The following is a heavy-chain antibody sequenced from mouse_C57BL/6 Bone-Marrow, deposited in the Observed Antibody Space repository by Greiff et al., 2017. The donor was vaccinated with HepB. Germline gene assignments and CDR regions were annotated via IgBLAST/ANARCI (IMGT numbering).Heavy chain of an antibody. D-gene: IGHD1-3*01. CDR2: IHPNSGST. CDR3: ARSSGVWFAY. V-gene: IGHV1-64*01. CDR1: GYTFTSYW. J-gene: IGHJ3*01. Sequence: QVQLQQSGAELVKPGASVKLSCKASGYTFTSYWMHWVKQRPGQGLEWIGMIHPNSGSTNYNEKFKSKATLTVDKSSSTAYMQLSSLTSEDSAVYYCARSSGVWFAYWGQGTLVTVSA.